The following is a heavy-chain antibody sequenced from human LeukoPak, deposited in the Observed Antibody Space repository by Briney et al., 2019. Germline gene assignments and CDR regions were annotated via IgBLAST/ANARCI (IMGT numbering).Heavy chain of an antibody. CDR2: ISSSSSYI. V-gene: IGHV3-21*01. CDR3: ARVTGVATITTNLLYYGMDV. J-gene: IGHJ6*02. D-gene: IGHD5-12*01. Sequence: KPGGSLRLSCAASGFTFSSYSMNWVRQAPGKGLEWVSSISSSSSYIYYADSVKGRFTISRDNAKNSLYLQMNSLRAEDTAVYYCARVTGVATITTNLLYYGMDVWGQGTTVTVSS. CDR1: GFTFSSYS.